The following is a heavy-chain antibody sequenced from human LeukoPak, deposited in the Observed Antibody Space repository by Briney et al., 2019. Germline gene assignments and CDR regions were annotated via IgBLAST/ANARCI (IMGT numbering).Heavy chain of an antibody. V-gene: IGHV3-48*01. CDR2: ISSSDSPI. CDR1: GFTFSTYS. D-gene: IGHD5-18*01. J-gene: IGHJ4*02. Sequence: GGSLRLSCAASGFTFSTYSMNWVRHAPGKGLEWVSYISSSDSPIDYTDSVKGRFTISRDNSKNTLYLQMNSLRAEDTAVYYCAREDTSLVIAYWGQGTLVTVSS. CDR3: AREDTSLVIAY.